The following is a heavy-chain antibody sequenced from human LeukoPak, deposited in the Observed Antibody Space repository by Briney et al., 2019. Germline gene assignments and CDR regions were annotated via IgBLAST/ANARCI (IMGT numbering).Heavy chain of an antibody. CDR2: IYTSGST. V-gene: IGHV4-61*02. J-gene: IGHJ4*02. D-gene: IGHD1-26*01. CDR1: GGSISSGSYY. Sequence: SQTLSLTCTVSGGSISSGSYYWSWIRQPAGKGLEWIGRIYTSGSTNYNPSLKSRVTISVDTSKNQFSLKLSSVTAADTAVYYCARVVGATGSFDYWGQGTLVTVSS. CDR3: ARVVGATGSFDY.